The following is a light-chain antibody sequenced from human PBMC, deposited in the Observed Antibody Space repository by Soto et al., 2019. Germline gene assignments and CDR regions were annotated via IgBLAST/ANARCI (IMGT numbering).Light chain of an antibody. CDR1: SSDVGGYNY. CDR2: EVN. Sequence: QSALTQPASVSGSPGQSITNSCTGTSSDVGGYNYVSWYQHHPGKDPKVMIYEVNNRPSGVSNRFSGSKSGNTASLTISGLQAEDEADYYCSSYTSSNTLVFGGGTKLTVL. CDR3: SSYTSSNTLV. V-gene: IGLV2-14*01. J-gene: IGLJ2*01.